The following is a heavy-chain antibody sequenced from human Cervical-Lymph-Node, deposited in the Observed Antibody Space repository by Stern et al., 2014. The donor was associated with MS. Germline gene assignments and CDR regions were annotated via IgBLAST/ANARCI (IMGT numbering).Heavy chain of an antibody. CDR2: MSYDGNNK. D-gene: IGHD4-11*01. Sequence: QVQLVQSGGGVVQPGRSLTLSCSTSGFSFTFSPYDMHWVRQAPGKGLEWAVVMSYDGNNKNYADSVKGRFIISRDISKNTLYLQMNSLRVEDTAVYYCAKVMNDYSNWYYFDYWGQGTLVTVSS. J-gene: IGHJ4*02. CDR3: AKVMNDYSNWYYFDY. V-gene: IGHV3-30*18. CDR1: GFSFTFSPYD.